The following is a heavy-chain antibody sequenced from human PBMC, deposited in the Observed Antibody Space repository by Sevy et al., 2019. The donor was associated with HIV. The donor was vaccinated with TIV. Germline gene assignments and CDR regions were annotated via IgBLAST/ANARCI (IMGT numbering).Heavy chain of an antibody. V-gene: IGHV3-7*01. CDR3: AREVEMATTYFDY. J-gene: IGHJ4*02. CDR1: GLTFSSYW. D-gene: IGHD5-12*01. Sequence: GGSLRLSCAASGLTFSSYWMNWVRQAPGKGLEWVANIKQDGSEKYYVDSVKGRFTISRDNAKNSLYLQMNSLRAEDTAVYYCAREVEMATTYFDYWGQGTLVTVSS. CDR2: IKQDGSEK.